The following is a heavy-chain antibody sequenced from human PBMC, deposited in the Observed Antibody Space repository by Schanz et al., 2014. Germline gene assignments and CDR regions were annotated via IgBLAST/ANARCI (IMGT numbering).Heavy chain of an antibody. CDR1: AFTFSIYG. V-gene: IGHV3-30*02. D-gene: IGHD3-16*01. CDR3: TRDRGALINHNDALDL. CDR2: IQHDGSNK. Sequence: QVQLVESGGGVVQPGGSLRLSCAASAFTFSIYGMHWVRQTPDKGLEWVAFIQHDGSNKYYADSVKGRFTISRDNSKNTLYLQMNSLRSEDTAVYYCTRDRGALINHNDALDLWGQGTTVSVSS. J-gene: IGHJ3*01.